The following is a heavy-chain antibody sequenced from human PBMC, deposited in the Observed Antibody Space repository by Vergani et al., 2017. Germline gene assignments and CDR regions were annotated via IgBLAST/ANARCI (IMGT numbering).Heavy chain of an antibody. CDR2: IYYSGST. CDR3: ARAIAAAGGYYFDY. J-gene: IGHJ4*02. V-gene: IGHV4-31*11. D-gene: IGHD6-13*01. Sequence: QLQLQESGPGLVKPSETLSLTCAVYGGSFSGYYWSWIRQHPGKGLEWIGYIYYSGSTYYNPSLKSRVTISVDTSKNQFSLKLSSVTAADTAVYYCARAIAAAGGYYFDYWGQGTLVTVSS. CDR1: GGSFSGYY.